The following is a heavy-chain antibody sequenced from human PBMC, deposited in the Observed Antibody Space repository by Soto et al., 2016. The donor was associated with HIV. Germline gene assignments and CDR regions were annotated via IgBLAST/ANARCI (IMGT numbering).Heavy chain of an antibody. Sequence: EVQLLESGGDLVQPGGSLRLSCIASGFNFRGYAMNWVRQATGKGLEWVSGISDSGFSAHYADSVKGRFTISRDNSKNILYLQMNTLKAEDTAIYYCAKDVHDYSANDYWGQGILVTVSS. V-gene: IGHV3-23*01. J-gene: IGHJ4*02. CDR1: GFNFRGYA. D-gene: IGHD3-16*01. CDR2: ISDSGFSA. CDR3: AKDVHDYSANDY.